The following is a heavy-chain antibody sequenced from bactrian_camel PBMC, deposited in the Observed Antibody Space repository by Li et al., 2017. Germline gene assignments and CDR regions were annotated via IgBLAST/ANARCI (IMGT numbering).Heavy chain of an antibody. CDR3: TRETQWVGYHEFAEY. CDR1: GYDYSHC. V-gene: IGHV3S31*01. Sequence: DVQLVESGGGSVQTGGSLTLSCAASGYDYSHCMGWFRQTPEMEEREGDAAVYFGGGSTYYADSIKGRFTMSRDNAKSTLYLQLNSLKPEDTAVYYCTRETQWVGYHEFAEYWGQGTQVTVS. CDR2: VYFGGGST. D-gene: IGHD5*01. J-gene: IGHJ4*01.